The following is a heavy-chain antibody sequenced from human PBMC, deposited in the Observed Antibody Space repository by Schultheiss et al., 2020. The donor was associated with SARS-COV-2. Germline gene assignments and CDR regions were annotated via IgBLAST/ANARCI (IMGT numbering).Heavy chain of an antibody. CDR3: ARVQLDFWFDP. V-gene: IGHV4-59*01. Sequence: SETLSLTCAVYGGSISSYYWSWIRQPPGKGLEWIGYIYYSGSTNYNPSLKSRVTISVDTSKNQFSLKLSSVTAADTAVYYCARVQLDFWFDPWGQGTLVTVSS. D-gene: IGHD6-6*01. CDR2: IYYSGST. J-gene: IGHJ5*02. CDR1: GGSISSYY.